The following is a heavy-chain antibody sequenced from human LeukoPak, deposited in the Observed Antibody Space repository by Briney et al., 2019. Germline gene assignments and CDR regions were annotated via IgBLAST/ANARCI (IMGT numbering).Heavy chain of an antibody. V-gene: IGHV3-66*01. CDR2: LYSGGTT. J-gene: IGHJ4*02. Sequence: PGGSLRLSCAASGFSVSSKYMSWVRQAPVKGLDWVSVLYSGGTTYYADSVKGRFTISNSKNTLYLQMNSLRAEDTAVYYCAREDHYGSGFDYWGQGTLVTVSS. CDR3: AREDHYGSGFDY. CDR1: GFSVSSKY. D-gene: IGHD3-10*01.